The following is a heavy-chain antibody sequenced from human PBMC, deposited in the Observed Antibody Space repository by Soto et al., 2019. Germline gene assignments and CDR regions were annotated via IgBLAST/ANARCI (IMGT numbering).Heavy chain of an antibody. V-gene: IGHV3-23*01. J-gene: IGHJ4*02. CDR3: AKAWMDNARQRYFDH. CDR2: ISGSGGGT. CDR1: GFTFSSYA. D-gene: IGHD5-12*01. Sequence: EMQLLESGGGLVQPGGSLRLSCVASGFTFSSYAMSWVRQAPGKGLEWVSAISGSGGGTYYADSVKGRFTISRDNSKNTLYLQMNCLRAEDTAVYSCAKAWMDNARQRYFDHWGQGTLVTVSS.